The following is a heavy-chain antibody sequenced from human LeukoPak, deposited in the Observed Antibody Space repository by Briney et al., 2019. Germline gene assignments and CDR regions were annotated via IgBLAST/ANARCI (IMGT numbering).Heavy chain of an antibody. CDR1: GGSFSSYY. CDR2: IHYSGST. V-gene: IGHV4-59*01. CDR3: ARERFLEWLLFDY. J-gene: IGHJ4*02. Sequence: SETLSLTCAVYGGSFSSYYWSWIRQPPGKGLEWVGYIHYSGSTNYNPSLKSRVTISVDTSKNQFSLKLSSVTAADTAVYYCARERFLEWLLFDYWGQGTLVTVSS. D-gene: IGHD3-3*01.